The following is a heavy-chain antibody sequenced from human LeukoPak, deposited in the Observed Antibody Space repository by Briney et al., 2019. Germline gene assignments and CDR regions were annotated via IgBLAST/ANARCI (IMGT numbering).Heavy chain of an antibody. CDR1: GFTFSSYA. D-gene: IGHD3/OR15-3a*01. Sequence: GGSLRLSCAASGFTFSSYAMSWVRQAPGKGLEWVSAISGSGGSTYYADSVKGRFTISRDNSENTVRLQMNSLRAEDTAVYYCAKAGFRTGYSEFDYWGQGTLVTVSS. V-gene: IGHV3-23*01. J-gene: IGHJ4*02. CDR2: ISGSGGST. CDR3: AKAGFRTGYSEFDY.